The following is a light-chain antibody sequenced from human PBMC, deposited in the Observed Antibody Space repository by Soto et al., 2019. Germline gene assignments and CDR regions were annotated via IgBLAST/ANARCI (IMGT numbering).Light chain of an antibody. J-gene: IGLJ3*02. CDR2: EVS. CDR3: RSSAGINNLV. CDR1: SSDVGGYNY. V-gene: IGLV2-8*01. Sequence: QSVLTQPPSASGSPGQSVTISCTGTSSDVGGYNYVSWYQQHPGQAPKLMIYEVSKRPSGVPDRFSGSKSGNTASLTVSGLRAEDEADYFCRSSAGINNLVFGGGTQLAVL.